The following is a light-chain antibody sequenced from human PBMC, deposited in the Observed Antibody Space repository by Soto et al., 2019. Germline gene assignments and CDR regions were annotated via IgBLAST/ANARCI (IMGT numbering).Light chain of an antibody. CDR2: DVS. V-gene: IGLV2-14*01. CDR3: SSYTTSSTHGV. CDR1: SSDVGGYNY. J-gene: IGLJ3*02. Sequence: QSALTQPASVSGSPGQSITISCTGTSSDVGGYNYVSWYQQHPGKAPKLIIYDVSNRPSGVSNRFSGSKSGNTASLTISGLQAEDEADYYCSSYTTSSTHGVFGGGTKLTVL.